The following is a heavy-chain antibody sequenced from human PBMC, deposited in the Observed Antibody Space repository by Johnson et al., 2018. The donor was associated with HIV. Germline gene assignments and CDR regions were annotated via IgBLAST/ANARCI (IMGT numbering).Heavy chain of an antibody. J-gene: IGHJ3*02. Sequence: QVQLVESGGGVVRPGGSLRLSCAASGFTFRSYGMHWVRQAPGKGLQWVAFIRNDGSYKYYADSVKGRFTISRDNSKNTLYLQMNSLGAEDTAVYYCARGRDYSGGYLDVFDIWGLGTMVTVSS. D-gene: IGHD1-26*01. CDR2: IRNDGSYK. CDR1: GFTFRSYG. CDR3: ARGRDYSGGYLDVFDI. V-gene: IGHV3-30*02.